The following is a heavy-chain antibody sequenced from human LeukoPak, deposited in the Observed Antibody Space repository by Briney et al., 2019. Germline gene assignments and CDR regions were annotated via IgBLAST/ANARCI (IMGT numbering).Heavy chain of an antibody. Sequence: SDTLSLTCAVSGYSISSGYYWGWIRQPPGTGLEWIGCIYHTGSTYYNPSLQSRVTISLDSPKNQFSLKLTSVTAADTAVYYCASGGTAVVMALTYYFDTWGQGTPVTVSS. CDR2: IYHTGST. D-gene: IGHD3-22*01. J-gene: IGHJ4*02. CDR1: GYSISSGYY. V-gene: IGHV4-38-2*01. CDR3: ASGGTAVVMALTYYFDT.